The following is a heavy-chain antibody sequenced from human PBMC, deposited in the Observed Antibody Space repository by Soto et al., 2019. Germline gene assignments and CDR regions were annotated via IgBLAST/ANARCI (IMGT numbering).Heavy chain of an antibody. CDR1: GGTFSSYA. CDR2: IIPIFGTA. V-gene: IGHV1-69*01. CDR3: AREGCTNGVCLSGPYYYGMDV. Sequence: QVQLVQSGAEVKKPGSSVKVSCKASGGTFSSYAISWVRQAPGQGLEWMGGIIPIFGTANYAQKFQGRVTITADESTSTAYMELSSLRSEDTAVYYCAREGCTNGVCLSGPYYYGMDVWGQGTTVTVSS. J-gene: IGHJ6*02. D-gene: IGHD2-8*01.